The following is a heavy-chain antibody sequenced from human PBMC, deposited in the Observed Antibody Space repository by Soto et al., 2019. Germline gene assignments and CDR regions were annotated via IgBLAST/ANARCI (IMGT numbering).Heavy chain of an antibody. V-gene: IGHV3-23*01. J-gene: IGHJ4*02. D-gene: IGHD3-10*01. CDR3: AKEPGAPGRGLDY. CDR1: GFTFRSFA. CDR2: IAVSGST. Sequence: EVQLLESGGGLVQPGGSLRLSCAASGFTFRSFAVAWVRQAPGKGLEWVSTIAVSGSTYYADSVKGRFTISRDNSNNTLDLPMNSLRAEDTAVYYCAKEPGAPGRGLDYWGQGTLVTVSS.